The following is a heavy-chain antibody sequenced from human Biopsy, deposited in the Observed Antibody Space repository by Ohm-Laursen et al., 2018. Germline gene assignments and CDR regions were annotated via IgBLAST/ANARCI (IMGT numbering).Heavy chain of an antibody. D-gene: IGHD3-10*01. CDR2: IYNSGST. J-gene: IGHJ3*02. Sequence: SDTLSLTCIVSGGSMSSYYWTWIRQPPGKGLEWIGYIYNSGSTNYNPSLKSRVTISVAVDTSKSQFSLRLSSVTAADTAMYYCARGEAGVYDALDIWGQGTIVIVSS. V-gene: IGHV4-59*07. CDR3: ARGEAGVYDALDI. CDR1: GGSMSSYY.